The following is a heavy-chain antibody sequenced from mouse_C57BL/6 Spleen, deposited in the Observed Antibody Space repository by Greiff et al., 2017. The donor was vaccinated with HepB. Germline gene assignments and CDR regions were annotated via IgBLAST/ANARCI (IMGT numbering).Heavy chain of an antibody. Sequence: VKLQESGPGLVQPSQSLSITCTVSGFSLTSDGVHWVRQSPGKGLEWLGVIWSGGSTDYNAAFISRLSISKDNSKSQVFFKMNSLQADDTAIYYCARKDWAEGFAYWGQGTLVTVSA. D-gene: IGHD4-1*01. CDR2: IWSGGST. CDR1: GFSLTSDG. CDR3: ARKDWAEGFAY. J-gene: IGHJ3*01. V-gene: IGHV2-2*01.